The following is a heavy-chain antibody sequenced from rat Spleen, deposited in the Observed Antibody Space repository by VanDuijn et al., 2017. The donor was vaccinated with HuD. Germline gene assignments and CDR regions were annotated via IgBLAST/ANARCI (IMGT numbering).Heavy chain of an antibody. D-gene: IGHD4-4*01. Sequence: EVQLVESGGGLVQPGRSLKLSCAALGFTFSNYYMAWVRQAPTKGLEWVASISTGGGNTYYRDSVKGRFTISRENAENTLYLQMDSLRSEDTATYYCAQWNSKYFIYWGQGIMVTVSS. CDR2: ISTGGGNT. CDR3: AQWNSKYFIY. CDR1: GFTFSNYY. J-gene: IGHJ2*01. V-gene: IGHV5-25*01.